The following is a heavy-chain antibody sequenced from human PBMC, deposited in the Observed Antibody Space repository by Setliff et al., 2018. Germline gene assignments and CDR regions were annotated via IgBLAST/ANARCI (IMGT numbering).Heavy chain of an antibody. CDR3: ARENYGDYGDAFDI. J-gene: IGHJ3*02. D-gene: IGHD4-17*01. CDR1: GFTVSGNY. CDR2: ISGTGART. V-gene: IGHV3-53*01. Sequence: GGSLRLSCAGSGFTVSGNYMHWVRQAPGKGLEWVSSISGTGARTYYADSVKGRFTISRDNSKNTLFLQIDSLRGEDTAIYYCARENYGDYGDAFDIWGQGTMVTVSS.